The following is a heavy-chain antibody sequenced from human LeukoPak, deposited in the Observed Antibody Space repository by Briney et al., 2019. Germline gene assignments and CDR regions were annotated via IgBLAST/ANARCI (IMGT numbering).Heavy chain of an antibody. CDR2: IRSKAYGGTT. CDR3: TRVAAAGPFFDY. Sequence: PGGSLRLSCTASGFTFGVYAMSWVRQAPGKGLEWVGFIRSKAYGGTTEYAASVKGRFTISRDDSKSIAYLQMNSLKTEDTAVYYCTRVAAAGPFFDYWGQGTLVTVSS. CDR1: GFTFGVYA. V-gene: IGHV3-49*04. D-gene: IGHD6-13*01. J-gene: IGHJ4*02.